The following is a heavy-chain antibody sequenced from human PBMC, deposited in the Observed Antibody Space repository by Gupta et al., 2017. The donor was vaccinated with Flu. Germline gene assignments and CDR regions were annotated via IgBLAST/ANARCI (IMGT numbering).Heavy chain of an antibody. CDR2: INHSGST. CDR3: ARGRRIRSTGFDY. V-gene: IGHV4-34*01. J-gene: IGHJ4*02. Sequence: QVQLQQLCAGLLKPSETLSLTCAAYGGSFSAYYWTWIRQPPGKGLEWIGEINHSGSTNYNPSLKIRVTISEATSKIQFSLKLSSVTAAYTAVYYCARGRRIRSTGFDYWGQGTLVTVSS. CDR1: GGSFSAYY. D-gene: IGHD1-14*01.